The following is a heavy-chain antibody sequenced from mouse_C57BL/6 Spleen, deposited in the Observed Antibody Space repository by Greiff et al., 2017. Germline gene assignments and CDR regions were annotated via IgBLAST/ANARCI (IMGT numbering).Heavy chain of an antibody. Sequence: QVQLQESGAELVKPGASVKISCKASGYAFSSYWMNWVKQRPGKGLEWIGQIYPGDGDTNYNGKFKGKATLTADKSSSTAYMQLRSLTSEDSAVYFCARSGTGPYYFDYWGQGTTLTVSS. J-gene: IGHJ2*01. D-gene: IGHD4-1*01. CDR3: ARSGTGPYYFDY. V-gene: IGHV1-80*01. CDR1: GYAFSSYW. CDR2: IYPGDGDT.